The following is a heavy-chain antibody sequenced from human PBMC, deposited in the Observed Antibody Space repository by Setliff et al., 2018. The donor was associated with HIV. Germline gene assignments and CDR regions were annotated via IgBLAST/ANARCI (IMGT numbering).Heavy chain of an antibody. Sequence: SETLSLTCTVSGDSVSSRTYYWGWIRQPPGNGLEWIGSIYHTGSTYYKPSLKSRVTISVDTSKNQFSLKLNSVTAADTAVYYCARDGGSSTWGSGAFDVWGQGTVVTVSS. J-gene: IGHJ3*01. D-gene: IGHD7-27*01. V-gene: IGHV4-39*07. CDR3: ARDGGSSTWGSGAFDV. CDR2: IYHTGST. CDR1: GDSVSSRTYY.